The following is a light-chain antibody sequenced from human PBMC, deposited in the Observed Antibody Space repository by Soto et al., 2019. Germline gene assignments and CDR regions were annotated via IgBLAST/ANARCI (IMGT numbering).Light chain of an antibody. V-gene: IGKV3-20*01. CDR1: QSVGSKY. CDR3: QQYSGSLPWT. J-gene: IGKJ1*01. CDR2: GAS. Sequence: EIVLTQSPGTMSLSPGERATLSCRASQSVGSKYLAWYQQKPGQAPRLLIYGASTRATGIPDRFSGSGSGTDFNLIISRLEPEDFAVYFCQQYSGSLPWTFGQGTKVEIK.